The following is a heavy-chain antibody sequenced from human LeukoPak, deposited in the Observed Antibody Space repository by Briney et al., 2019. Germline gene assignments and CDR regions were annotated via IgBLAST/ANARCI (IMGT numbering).Heavy chain of an antibody. CDR3: ARQGSPEAFDI. D-gene: IGHD1-14*01. V-gene: IGHV1-2*02. Sequence: ASVKVSCKASGYTFTGYYIHWVRQAPGQGLEWMGWIKPNSGGTNYAQKFQGRVTMTRDTSTSTVYMELSSLRSEDTAVYYCARQGSPEAFDIWGQGTMVTVSS. CDR2: IKPNSGGT. CDR1: GYTFTGYY. J-gene: IGHJ3*02.